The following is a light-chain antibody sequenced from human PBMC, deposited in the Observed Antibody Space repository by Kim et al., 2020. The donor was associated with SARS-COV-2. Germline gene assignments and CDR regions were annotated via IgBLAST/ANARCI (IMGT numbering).Light chain of an antibody. Sequence: APGERATLACRASQSVSSVYLAWYQHKPGQAPRLRIDAASRRSNGIPERFSGSGSGTDFTLTISRLEPEDFALYYCQHYNSFPWTFGQGTKVEIK. J-gene: IGKJ1*01. CDR3: QHYNSFPWT. CDR2: AAS. V-gene: IGKV3-20*01. CDR1: QSVSSVY.